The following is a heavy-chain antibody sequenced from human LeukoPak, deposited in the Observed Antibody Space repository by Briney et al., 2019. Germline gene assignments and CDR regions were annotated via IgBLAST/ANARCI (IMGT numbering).Heavy chain of an antibody. D-gene: IGHD6-6*01. Sequence: PGGSLRLSCAASGFTFSSYSMNWVRQAPGKGLEWVSSISSSSSYIYYADSVKGRFTISRDNAKNSLYLQMNSLRAEDTAAYYCAGLLEYSSLIDYWGQGTLVTVSS. V-gene: IGHV3-21*01. J-gene: IGHJ4*02. CDR1: GFTFSSYS. CDR3: AGLLEYSSLIDY. CDR2: ISSSSSYI.